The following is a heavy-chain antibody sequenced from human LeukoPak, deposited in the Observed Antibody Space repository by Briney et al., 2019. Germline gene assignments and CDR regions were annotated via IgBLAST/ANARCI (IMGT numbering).Heavy chain of an antibody. CDR2: INPSGSST. CDR3: AMGYCISTTCYSSY. Sequence: ASVKVSCKASGYTFTSYYMHWVRQAPGQGLEWMGVINPSGSSTRYAQKFQGRVTMTRDTSTSTVYMEVSSLRSEDTAVYYRAMGYCISTTCYSSYWGQGTLVTVSS. D-gene: IGHD2-2*01. V-gene: IGHV1-46*03. CDR1: GYTFTSYY. J-gene: IGHJ4*02.